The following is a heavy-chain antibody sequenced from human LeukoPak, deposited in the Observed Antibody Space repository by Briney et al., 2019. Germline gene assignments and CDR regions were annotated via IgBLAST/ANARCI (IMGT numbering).Heavy chain of an antibody. Sequence: SETLSLTCAVYGGSFSGYYWSWIRQPPGKGLEWIGEINHSGSTNYNPSLKSRVTISVDTSKNQFSLKLSSVTAADTAVYYCARVRWLQIRHYSDYWGQGTLVTVSS. V-gene: IGHV4-34*01. CDR1: GGSFSGYY. CDR3: ARVRWLQIRHYSDY. D-gene: IGHD5-24*01. J-gene: IGHJ4*02. CDR2: INHSGST.